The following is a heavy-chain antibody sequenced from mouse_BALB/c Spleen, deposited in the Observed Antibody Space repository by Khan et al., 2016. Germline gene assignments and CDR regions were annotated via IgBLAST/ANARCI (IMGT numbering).Heavy chain of an antibody. V-gene: IGHV2-4-1*01. CDR3: ARDDFYFDY. CDR1: DFSLISYG. CDR2: IWSGGST. D-gene: IGHD2-13*01. Sequence: QVQLKESGPGLVQPSQSLSITCTVSDFSLISYGVHWVRQSPGKGLEWLGVIWSGGSTDYNAAFISRLSISKDNSKSQVFFKMNSLQADDTVIYYCARDDFYFDYWGQGTTLTVSS. J-gene: IGHJ2*01.